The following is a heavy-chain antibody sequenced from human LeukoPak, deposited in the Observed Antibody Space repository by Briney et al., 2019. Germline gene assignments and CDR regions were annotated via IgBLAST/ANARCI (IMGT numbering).Heavy chain of an antibody. CDR3: AREGTSITKYYYMDV. Sequence: SETLSLTCTVSGGSISSGNYYWSWIRQPAGKGLEWIGRIYTSGSTSYNPSLKGRVTMSVDKSKNQFSLKLRSVTAADTAVYYCAREGTSITKYYYMDVWGKGTTVTISS. CDR1: GGSISSGNYY. J-gene: IGHJ6*03. D-gene: IGHD5-12*01. V-gene: IGHV4-61*02. CDR2: IYTSGST.